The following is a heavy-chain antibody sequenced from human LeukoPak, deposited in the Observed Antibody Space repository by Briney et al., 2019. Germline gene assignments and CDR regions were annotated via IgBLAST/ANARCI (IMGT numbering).Heavy chain of an antibody. CDR3: AKGPDYYGSGSYLWYMDV. D-gene: IGHD3-10*01. J-gene: IGHJ6*03. CDR1: GFTFSSYG. Sequence: QPGGSLRLSCAASGFTFSSYGMHWVRQAPGKGLEWVAFIRYDGSNKYYADSVKGRFTISRDNSKNTLNLQMNSLRAEDTAVYYCAKGPDYYGSGSYLWYMDVWGKGTTVTISS. CDR2: IRYDGSNK. V-gene: IGHV3-30*02.